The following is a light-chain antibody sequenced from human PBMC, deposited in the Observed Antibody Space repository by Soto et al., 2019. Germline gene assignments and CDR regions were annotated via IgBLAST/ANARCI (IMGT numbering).Light chain of an antibody. CDR1: QNTGNC. Sequence: IQMTQSPSTLSASVGDRVTITCRASQNTGNCLAWYQQKPGRAPKLLIYRASTLQIGVPSRFSGSGSGTEFNLTISSLQPDDFGTYFCQQYNTWAFGQGTEVEVK. CDR3: QQYNTWA. V-gene: IGKV1-5*03. CDR2: RAS. J-gene: IGKJ1*01.